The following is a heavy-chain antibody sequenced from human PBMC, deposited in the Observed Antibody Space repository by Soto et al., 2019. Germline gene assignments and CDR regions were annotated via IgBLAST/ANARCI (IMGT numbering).Heavy chain of an antibody. V-gene: IGHV1-18*01. CDR3: ARDHYASAWYADY. CDR2: ISAYNGNT. J-gene: IGHJ4*02. CDR1: GYNFPNSG. D-gene: IGHD6-19*01. Sequence: QVQLVQSGAEVKKPGASVKVSCKASGYNFPNSGISWVRQAPGQGLEWMGWISAYNGNTFYSYKVEGRVTMTADTSTSTASMGLRSLRSDDTAMYYCARDHYASAWYADYWGQGTLVTVSS.